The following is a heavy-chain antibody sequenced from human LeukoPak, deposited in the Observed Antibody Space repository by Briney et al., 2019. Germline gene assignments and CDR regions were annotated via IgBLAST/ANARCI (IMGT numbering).Heavy chain of an antibody. V-gene: IGHV3-30*03. Sequence: PGRSLRLSCAASGYTLSSQGMHWVRQAPGKGLEWVAVISYDGSNKYYADSVKGRFTISRDNSKNTLDLQMDSLRAEDTAVYYCVRLGGATAFNLWGEGTLVTVSS. CDR2: ISYDGSNK. CDR3: VRLGGATAFNL. J-gene: IGHJ4*02. D-gene: IGHD2-21*01. CDR1: GYTLSSQG.